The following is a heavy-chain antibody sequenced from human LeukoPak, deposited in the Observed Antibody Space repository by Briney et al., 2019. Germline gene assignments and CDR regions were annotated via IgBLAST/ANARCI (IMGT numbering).Heavy chain of an antibody. D-gene: IGHD6-19*01. Sequence: SETLSLTCTVSGGSISSGGYYRSWIRQYPGKGLEWIGYIYYSGSTYYNPSLKSRVTISVDTSKNQFSLKLSSVTAADTAVYYCASASSGPGSYYYYGMDVWGQGTTVTVSS. CDR2: IYYSGST. CDR1: GGSISSGGYY. J-gene: IGHJ6*02. CDR3: ASASSGPGSYYYYGMDV. V-gene: IGHV4-31*03.